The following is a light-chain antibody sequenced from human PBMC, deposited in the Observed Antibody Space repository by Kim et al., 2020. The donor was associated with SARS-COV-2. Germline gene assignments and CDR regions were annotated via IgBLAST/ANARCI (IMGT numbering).Light chain of an antibody. CDR2: KAS. CDR1: QSISSW. CDR3: QQYNSYSIT. J-gene: IGKJ5*01. V-gene: IGKV1-5*03. Sequence: ASGGDRVTISCRASQSISSWLAWYQQKPGKAPKLLIYKASSLESGVPSRFSGSGSGTEFTLTISGLQPDDFATYYCQQYNSYSITFGQGTRLEIK.